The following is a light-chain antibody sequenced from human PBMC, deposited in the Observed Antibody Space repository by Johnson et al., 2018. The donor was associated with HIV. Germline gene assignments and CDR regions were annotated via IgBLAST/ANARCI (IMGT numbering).Light chain of an antibody. CDR2: ENN. CDR1: SSNIGNNY. J-gene: IGLJ1*01. CDR3: GTWDSSLIAGGV. Sequence: QSVLTQPPSVSAAPGQKVTISCSGSSSNIGNNYVSWYQVLPGTAPKLLIYENNKRPSGIPDRFSGSKSGTSATLGITGLKTGDEADYYCGTWDSSLIAGGVFGTGTKVTVL. V-gene: IGLV1-51*01.